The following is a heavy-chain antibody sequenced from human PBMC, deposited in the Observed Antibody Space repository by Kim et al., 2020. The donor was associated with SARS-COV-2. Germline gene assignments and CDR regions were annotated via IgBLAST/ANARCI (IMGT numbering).Heavy chain of an antibody. Sequence: ASVKVSCKASGYTFTSYYMHWVRQAPGQGLEWMGIINPSGGSTSYAQKFQGRVTMTRDTSTSTVYMELSSLRSEDTAVYYCARLGDTPTFRGVADDAFDIWGHGTMGTVSP. V-gene: IGHV1-46*01. CDR2: INPSGGST. J-gene: IGHJ3*02. D-gene: IGHD3-10*01. CDR1: GYTFTSYY. CDR3: ARLGDTPTFRGVADDAFDI.